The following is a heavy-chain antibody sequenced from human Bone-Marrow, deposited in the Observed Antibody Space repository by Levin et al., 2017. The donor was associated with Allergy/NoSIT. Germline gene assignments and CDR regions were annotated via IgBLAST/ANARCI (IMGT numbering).Heavy chain of an antibody. CDR1: TGSITYSYW. CDR2: FHHSGST. J-gene: IGHJ4*02. CDR3: ARTTAARFVH. V-gene: IGHV4-4*02. Sequence: SETLSLTCAVSTGSITYSYWWSWVRQPPGKALEWIGEFHHSGSTNYNPSLRSRVTMSLDNSKNQFSLNLTSVTAADTAIYYCARTTAARFVHWGQGTLVTVSS. D-gene: IGHD1-26*01.